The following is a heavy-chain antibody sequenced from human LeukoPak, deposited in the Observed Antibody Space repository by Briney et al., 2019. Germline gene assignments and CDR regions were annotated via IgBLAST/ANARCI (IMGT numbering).Heavy chain of an antibody. CDR2: IYYTGST. J-gene: IGHJ4*02. CDR1: GGSISSYY. CDR3: ARQGYYGSGSYTRFDY. D-gene: IGHD3-10*01. V-gene: IGHV4-39*01. Sequence: PSETLSLTCTVSGGSISSYYWGWIRQPPGKGLEWIGCIYYTGSTYYNPSLKSRVTISVDTSKNQFSLKLSSVTAADTAVYYCARQGYYGSGSYTRFDYWGQGTLVTVSS.